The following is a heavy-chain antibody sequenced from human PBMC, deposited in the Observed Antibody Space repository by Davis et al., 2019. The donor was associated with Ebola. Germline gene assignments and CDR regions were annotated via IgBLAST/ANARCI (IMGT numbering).Heavy chain of an antibody. J-gene: IGHJ3*01. V-gene: IGHV3-23*01. D-gene: IGHD3-16*01. CDR2: FSETGNT. Sequence: GESLKISCGASGFTFSNYAMSWVRQAPGKAPEWVSTFSETGNTYYGDSVKGRFTISRDNSKNTLYLQMNRLRADDTAVYHWAKGLNLGVWGVFHVWGQGAMVTVSS. CDR3: AKGLNLGVWGVFHV. CDR1: GFTFSNYA.